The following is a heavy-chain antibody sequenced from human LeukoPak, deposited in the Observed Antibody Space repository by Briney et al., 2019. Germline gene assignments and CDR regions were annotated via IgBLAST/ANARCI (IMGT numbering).Heavy chain of an antibody. CDR3: ARGVVITLFDY. V-gene: IGHV4-34*01. D-gene: IGHD3-22*01. J-gene: IGHJ4*02. CDR2: INHSGST. CDR1: GESFRGYY. Sequence: SETLSLTCAVYGESFRGYYWSWIRQPPGKGLEWIGEINHSGSTNYNPSLKSRVTISVDTSKNQFSLKLSSVTAADTAVYYCARGVVITLFDYWGQGTLVTVSS.